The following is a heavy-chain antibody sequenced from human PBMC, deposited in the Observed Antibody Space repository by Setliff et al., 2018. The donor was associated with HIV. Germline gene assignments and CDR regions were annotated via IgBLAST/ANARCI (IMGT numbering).Heavy chain of an antibody. Sequence: GGSLRLSCAASGFSFSTYAMHWVRQPPGKGLEWVAQISYDGSNKFYADSVKGRFTISRDNSKNTLYLHMDSLRAEDTAVYYCAKDKGGYNWNYFDYWGPGTQVTVSS. CDR1: GFSFSTYA. CDR2: ISYDGSNK. J-gene: IGHJ4*02. D-gene: IGHD1-20*01. V-gene: IGHV3-30*01. CDR3: AKDKGGYNWNYFDY.